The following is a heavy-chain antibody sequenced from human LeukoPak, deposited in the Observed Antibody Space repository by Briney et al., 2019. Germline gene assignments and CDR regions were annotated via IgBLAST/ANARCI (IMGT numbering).Heavy chain of an antibody. D-gene: IGHD1-1*01. J-gene: IGHJ4*02. CDR1: GGSIRSNSYY. Sequence: SQTLSLTCTVSGGSIRSNSYYWSWIRQPAGKRLEWIGRISTSGSTNYNPSLKSRLTMSVDTSRNQFSLKLDAVTAADTAVYYCARSAAGTADFDSWGQGTLVTVYS. V-gene: IGHV4-61*02. CDR2: ISTSGST. CDR3: ARSAAGTADFDS.